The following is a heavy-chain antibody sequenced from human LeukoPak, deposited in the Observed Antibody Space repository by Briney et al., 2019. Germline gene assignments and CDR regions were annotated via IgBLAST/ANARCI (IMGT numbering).Heavy chain of an antibody. CDR3: AKVSGDSGWPNYFDY. Sequence: GGSLRLSCAASGFTFSSYGMHWVRQAPGKGLEWVAVISYDGSNKYYADSVKGRFTISRDNSKNTLYLQMNSLRAEDTAVYYCAKVSGDSGWPNYFDYWGQGTLVTVSS. V-gene: IGHV3-30*18. CDR1: GFTFSSYG. CDR2: ISYDGSNK. D-gene: IGHD6-19*01. J-gene: IGHJ4*02.